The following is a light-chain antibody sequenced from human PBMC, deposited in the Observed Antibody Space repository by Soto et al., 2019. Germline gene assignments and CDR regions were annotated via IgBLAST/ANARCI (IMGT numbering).Light chain of an antibody. J-gene: IGKJ1*01. CDR1: PDVSHF. Sequence: DIQMTQSPSSLSASIGDRVTITCQASPDVSHFLNWFQQRPGKDPKLLIYDASTLERGVPSRFSGRGSGSRFTFTITSLQPEDIATYYCQQYDRLPWTFGQGTKVEMK. V-gene: IGKV1-33*01. CDR2: DAS. CDR3: QQYDRLPWT.